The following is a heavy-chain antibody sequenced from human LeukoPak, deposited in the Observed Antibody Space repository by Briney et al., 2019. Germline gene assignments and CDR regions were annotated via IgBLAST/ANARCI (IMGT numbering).Heavy chain of an antibody. V-gene: IGHV4-59*01. CDR2: IYYSGSA. CDR3: ARAPGIAAAGTHFDF. D-gene: IGHD6-13*01. Sequence: SETLSLTCTVSGGSLSSYYWSWIRQPPGKGLEWIGYIYYSGSAKYNPSLKSRVTVSVDTSKNQFSLKLSSVTAGDTAVYYCARAPGIAAAGTHFDFWGQGTLVTVSS. J-gene: IGHJ4*02. CDR1: GGSLSSYY.